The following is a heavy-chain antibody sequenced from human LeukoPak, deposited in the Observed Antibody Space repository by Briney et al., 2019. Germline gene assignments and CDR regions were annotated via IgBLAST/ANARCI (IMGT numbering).Heavy chain of an antibody. J-gene: IGHJ4*02. Sequence: SETLSLTCTVSGGSISSGSYYWSWIRQPAGKGLEWIGRIYTSGSTNYNPSLKSRVTISVDTSKNQFSLKLNSVTAADTAVYYCARKGRGPYGSVNGYFDYWGQGTLVTVSS. CDR2: IYTSGST. D-gene: IGHD3-10*01. CDR3: ARKGRGPYGSVNGYFDY. V-gene: IGHV4-61*02. CDR1: GGSISSGSYY.